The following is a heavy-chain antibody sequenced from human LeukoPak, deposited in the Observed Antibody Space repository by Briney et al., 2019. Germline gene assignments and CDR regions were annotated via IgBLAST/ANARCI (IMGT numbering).Heavy chain of an antibody. CDR3: AKERSGSSGYYYYGMDV. CDR1: GFTFSSYA. V-gene: IGHV3-23*01. J-gene: IGHJ6*02. D-gene: IGHD3-22*01. CDR2: ISGSGGST. Sequence: GGSLRLSCAASGFTFSSYAMSWVRQAPGKGLEWVSAISGSGGSTYYADSVKGRFTISRDNPKNTLYLQMNSLRAEDTAVYYCAKERSGSSGYYYYGMDVWGQGTTVTVSS.